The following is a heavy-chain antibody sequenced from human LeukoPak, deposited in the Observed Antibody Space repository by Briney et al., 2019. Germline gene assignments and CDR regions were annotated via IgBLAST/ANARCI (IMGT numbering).Heavy chain of an antibody. CDR3: ARGKMGYYGMDV. CDR2: ISGSGSSI. J-gene: IGHJ6*02. CDR1: GFTFSSYS. V-gene: IGHV3-48*01. D-gene: IGHD2-8*01. Sequence: GGSLRLSCAASGFTFSSYSMNWVRQAPGKGLEWVSYISGSGSSIYYADSVKGRFTISRDSAKNSLYLQMNSLRAEGTAVYYCARGKMGYYGMDVWGQGTTVTVSS.